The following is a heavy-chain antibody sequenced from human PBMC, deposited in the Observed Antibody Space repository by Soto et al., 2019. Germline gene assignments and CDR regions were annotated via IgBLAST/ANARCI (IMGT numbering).Heavy chain of an antibody. CDR1: GGSISSGDYY. J-gene: IGHJ4*02. V-gene: IGHV4-30-4*01. Sequence: SETLSLTCTVSGGSISSGDYYWNWIRQPPGKGLEWIGYIYYSATTYYNPSLKSRLTISIDTSKNQFSLKLSSVTAADTAMYFCARGFRGVYFDFWGQGTLVT. CDR2: IYYSATT. CDR3: ARGFRGVYFDF. D-gene: IGHD3-10*01.